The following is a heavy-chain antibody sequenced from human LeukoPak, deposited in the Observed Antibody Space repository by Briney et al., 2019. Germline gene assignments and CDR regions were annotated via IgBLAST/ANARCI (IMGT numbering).Heavy chain of an antibody. CDR3: AKDITGYGDYYFDY. J-gene: IGHJ4*02. V-gene: IGHV3-9*02. Sequence: GRSLRLSCAASGFTSDDYAMHWVRQAPGKGLEWVSGISWNSGSIGYADSVKGRFTISRDNAKNSLYLQMNSLRAEDTALYYCAKDITGYGDYYFDYWGQGTLVTVSS. CDR1: GFTSDDYA. CDR2: ISWNSGSI. D-gene: IGHD4-17*01.